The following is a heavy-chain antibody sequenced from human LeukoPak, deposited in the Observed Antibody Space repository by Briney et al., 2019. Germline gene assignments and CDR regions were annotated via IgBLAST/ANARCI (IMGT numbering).Heavy chain of an antibody. CDR2: ISGSGGRP. CDR3: ARHPEPGYCSSTSCHESYFDY. D-gene: IGHD2-2*01. V-gene: IGHV3-23*01. CDR1: GSTFSSCA. Sequence: EGSLRLSCAASGSTFSSCAMSWVRQAPGKGLEWVSAISGSGGRPYYADSVKGRFTISRDNSKNTLYLQMNSLRAEDTAVYYCARHPEPGYCSSTSCHESYFDYWGQGTLVTVSS. J-gene: IGHJ4*02.